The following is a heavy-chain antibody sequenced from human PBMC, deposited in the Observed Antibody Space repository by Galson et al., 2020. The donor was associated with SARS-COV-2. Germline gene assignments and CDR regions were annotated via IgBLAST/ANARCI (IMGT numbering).Heavy chain of an antibody. CDR3: ARGLLWFGEHWYFDL. D-gene: IGHD3-10*01. J-gene: IGHJ2*01. V-gene: IGHV6-1*01. Sequence: SQTLSLTCAISGDSVSSNSAAWNWNRQSPSRGLEWLGRTYYTSKWYNDYAVSVKRRITINPDTSKNQFSLQLNSVTPEDTAVYYCARGLLWFGEHWYFDLWGRGTLVTVSS. CDR2: TYYTSKWYN. CDR1: GDSVSSNSAA.